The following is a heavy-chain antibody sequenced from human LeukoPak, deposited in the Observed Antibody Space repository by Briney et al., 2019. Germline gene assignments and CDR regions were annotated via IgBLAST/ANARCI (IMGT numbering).Heavy chain of an antibody. CDR2: INPNSGGT. V-gene: IGHV1-2*02. D-gene: IGHD2-2*01. Sequence: ASVKVSCKASGYTFTGYYMHWVRQAPGQGLEWMGWINPNSGGTNYAQKFQGRVTMTRDTSISTAYMELSRLRSDDTAVYYCATEAFAAVPAYTDDDYWGQGTLVTVSS. CDR3: ATEAFAAVPAYTDDDY. CDR1: GYTFTGYY. J-gene: IGHJ4*02.